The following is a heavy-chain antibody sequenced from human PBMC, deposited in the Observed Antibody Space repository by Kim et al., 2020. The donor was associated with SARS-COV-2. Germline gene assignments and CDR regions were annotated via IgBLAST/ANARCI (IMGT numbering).Heavy chain of an antibody. CDR1: GYSFTSYW. V-gene: IGHV5-51*01. Sequence: GESLKISCKGSGYSFTSYWIGWVRQMPGKGLEWMGIIYPGDSDTRYSPSFQGQVTISADKSISTAYLQWSSLKASDTAMYYCARLPYCSSTSCYRPWAEYFPHWGQGTLVTVSS. CDR3: ARLPYCSSTSCYRPWAEYFPH. D-gene: IGHD2-2*01. J-gene: IGHJ1*01. CDR2: IYPGDSDT.